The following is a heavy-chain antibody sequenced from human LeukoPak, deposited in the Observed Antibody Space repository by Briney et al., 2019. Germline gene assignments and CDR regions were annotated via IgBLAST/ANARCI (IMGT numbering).Heavy chain of an antibody. CDR2: TGNKANSYTT. V-gene: IGHV3-72*01. Sequence: GGSLRLSCAASGFTFSDHYMEWVRQAPGKGLEWIGHTGNKANSYTTEYTASVKGRFSISRDDSKNSLYLQMNSLKTEDTAVYYCGRGGYSSSSFYGMDVWGQGTTVTVSS. CDR1: GFTFSDHY. D-gene: IGHD6-6*01. CDR3: GRGGYSSSSFYGMDV. J-gene: IGHJ6*02.